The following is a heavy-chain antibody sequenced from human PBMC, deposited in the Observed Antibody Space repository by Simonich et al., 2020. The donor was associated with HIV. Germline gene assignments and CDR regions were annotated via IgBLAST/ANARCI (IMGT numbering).Heavy chain of an antibody. CDR1: GYTLIDFS. V-gene: IGHV1-24*01. D-gene: IGHD1-1*01. CDR2: FDTEDGER. Sequence: QVQLVQSGSELKKPGASVKVSCNVSGYTLIDFSMHWVRQAPGKGLEWMGGFDTEDGERIYALKFQGRVTMTTDTSTSTAYMELRSLRSDDTAVYYCARDGNSLNGMDVWGQGTTVTVSS. CDR3: ARDGNSLNGMDV. J-gene: IGHJ6*02.